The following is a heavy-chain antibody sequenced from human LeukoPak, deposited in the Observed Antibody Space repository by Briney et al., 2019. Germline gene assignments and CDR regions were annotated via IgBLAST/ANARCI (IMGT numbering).Heavy chain of an antibody. CDR1: GFTFSSYA. CDR2: ISYDGSNK. Sequence: PGGSLRLSCAASGFTFSSYAMHWVRQAPGKGLEWVAVISYDGSNKYYADSVKGRFTISRDNSKNTLYLQMNSLRAEDTAVYYCARVRVVIIADDAFDIWGQGTMVTVSS. V-gene: IGHV3-30-3*01. J-gene: IGHJ3*02. D-gene: IGHD3-3*01. CDR3: ARVRVVIIADDAFDI.